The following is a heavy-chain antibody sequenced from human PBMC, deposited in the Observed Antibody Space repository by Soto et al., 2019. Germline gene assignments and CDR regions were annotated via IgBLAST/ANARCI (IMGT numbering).Heavy chain of an antibody. J-gene: IGHJ4*02. CDR2: IYHSGSS. D-gene: IGHD3-22*01. Sequence: SETLSLTCTVSGGSISSSSYYWSWIRQPPGKGLEWIGYIYHSGSSNYSPSLKSRVTISVDTSKNQFSLKLSSVTAADTAVYYCASLSYYYDSSGYSPPNFDYWGQGTLVTVSS. CDR3: ASLSYYYDSSGYSPPNFDY. V-gene: IGHV4-61*01. CDR1: GGSISSSSYY.